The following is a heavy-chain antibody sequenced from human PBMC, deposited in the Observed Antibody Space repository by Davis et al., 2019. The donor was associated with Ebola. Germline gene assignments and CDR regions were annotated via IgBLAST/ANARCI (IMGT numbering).Heavy chain of an antibody. CDR1: GFTFSSNW. Sequence: HTGGSLRLSCAASGFTFSSNWMHWVRQAPGKGLVWVSRINIDGSSTSYADSVKGRFTISRDNAKNSLYLQMNSLRAEDTAVYYCARSSIAARSPPYFDYWGQGTLVTVSS. CDR2: INIDGSST. CDR3: ARSSIAARSPPYFDY. D-gene: IGHD6-6*01. V-gene: IGHV3-74*01. J-gene: IGHJ4*02.